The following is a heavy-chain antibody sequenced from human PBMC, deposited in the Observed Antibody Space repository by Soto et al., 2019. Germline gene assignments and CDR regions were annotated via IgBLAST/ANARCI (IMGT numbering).Heavy chain of an antibody. Sequence: GGSLRLSCVASGFTISQYWISWVRQAPGKGLEWVANIKRDGSETYYVDSVKGRFTISRDNAKNSLYLQMNSLRAEDTAVYYYARGALRKLTYYYYGMDVWGQGTTVTVSS. CDR1: GFTISQYW. J-gene: IGHJ6*02. V-gene: IGHV3-7*03. D-gene: IGHD4-17*01. CDR3: ARGALRKLTYYYYGMDV. CDR2: IKRDGSET.